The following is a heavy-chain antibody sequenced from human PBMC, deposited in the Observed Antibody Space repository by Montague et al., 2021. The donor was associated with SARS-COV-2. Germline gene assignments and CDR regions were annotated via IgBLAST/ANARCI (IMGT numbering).Heavy chain of an antibody. Sequence: PALVKPTQTLTLTCTFSGFSLSTSGMCVSWIRQPPGKALEWLTLXDWDDDKYYSTSLKTRLTISKDTSKNQVVPTMTNMDPVDIATYYCARSYGTTVVTRAFDYWGQGALVTVSS. V-gene: IGHV2-70*01. CDR2: XDWDDDK. D-gene: IGHD4-23*01. J-gene: IGHJ4*02. CDR1: GFSLSTSGMC. CDR3: ARSYGTTVVTRAFDY.